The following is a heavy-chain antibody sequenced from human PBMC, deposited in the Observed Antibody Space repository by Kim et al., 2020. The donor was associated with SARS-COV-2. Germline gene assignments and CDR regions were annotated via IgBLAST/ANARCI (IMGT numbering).Heavy chain of an antibody. Sequence: SETLSLTCTVSGGSISSGGYYWSWIRQHPGKGLEWIGYIYYSGSTYYNPSLKSRVTISVDTSKNQFSLKLSSVTAADTAVYYCARVKGSSGSLIYYGMDVWGQGTTVTVSS. V-gene: IGHV4-31*03. CDR3: ARVKGSSGSLIYYGMDV. D-gene: IGHD3-10*01. CDR1: GGSISSGGYY. J-gene: IGHJ6*02. CDR2: IYYSGST.